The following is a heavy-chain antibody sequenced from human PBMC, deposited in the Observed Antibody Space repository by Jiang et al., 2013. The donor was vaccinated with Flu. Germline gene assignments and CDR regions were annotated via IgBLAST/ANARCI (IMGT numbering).Heavy chain of an antibody. CDR3: ARALRGYYDSSGYAGFYFDY. CDR2: IYHSGST. J-gene: IGHJ4*02. Sequence: GSGLVKPSGTLSLTCAVSGGSISSSNWWSWVRQPPGKGLEWIGEIYHSGSTDYNPSLKSRVTISVDKSKNQFSLKLSSVTAADTAVYYCARALRGYYDSSGYAGFYFDYWGQGTLVTVSS. D-gene: IGHD3-22*01. V-gene: IGHV4-4*02. CDR1: GGSISSSNW.